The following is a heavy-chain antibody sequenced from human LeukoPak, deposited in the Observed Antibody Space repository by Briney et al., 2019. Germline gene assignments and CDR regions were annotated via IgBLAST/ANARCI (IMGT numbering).Heavy chain of an antibody. V-gene: IGHV2-70*01. CDR2: IDWDDDK. CDR1: GCSLSTSGMC. Sequence: SGSTLVNPTQTLTLTCTFSGCSLSTSGMCVSWIRQPPGKALEWLALIDWDDDKYYSTSLKTRLTISKDTSKNQVVLTMTNMDPVDTATYYCARPRTGYDSSGYYIDWGQGTLVTVSS. D-gene: IGHD3-22*01. CDR3: ARPRTGYDSSGYYID. J-gene: IGHJ4*02.